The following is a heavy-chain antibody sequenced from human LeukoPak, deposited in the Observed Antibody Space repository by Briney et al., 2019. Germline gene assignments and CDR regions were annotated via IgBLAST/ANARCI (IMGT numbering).Heavy chain of an antibody. CDR3: TTDPALHYVLLYYYMDV. Sequence: PGGSLRLSCAASGFTFSNAWMSWVRQAPGKGLEWVGRIKSKTDGGTTDYAAPVKGRFTISRDDSKNTLYLQMNSLKTEDTAVYYCTTDPALHYVLLYYYMDVWGKGTTVTISS. CDR2: IKSKTDGGTT. D-gene: IGHD2/OR15-2a*01. J-gene: IGHJ6*03. CDR1: GFTFSNAW. V-gene: IGHV3-15*01.